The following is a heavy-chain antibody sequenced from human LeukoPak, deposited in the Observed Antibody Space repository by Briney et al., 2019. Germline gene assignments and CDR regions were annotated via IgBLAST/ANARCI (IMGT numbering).Heavy chain of an antibody. J-gene: IGHJ4*02. CDR1: GFTFSSYS. D-gene: IGHD6-19*01. CDR3: ARDGDSGWYFDY. Sequence: PGGSLRLSCAASGFTFSSYSMNWVRQAPGKGLGWVSSISSSSSYIYYADSVKGRFTISRDNAKNSLYLQMNSLRAEDTAVYYCARDGDSGWYFDYWGQGTLVTVSS. V-gene: IGHV3-21*01. CDR2: ISSSSSYI.